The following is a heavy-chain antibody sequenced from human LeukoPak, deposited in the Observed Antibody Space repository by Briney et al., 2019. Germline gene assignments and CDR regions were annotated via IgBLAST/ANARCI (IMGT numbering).Heavy chain of an antibody. Sequence: GGSLRLSCAASGFTFSGSTMHWVRQASGKGLEWVGRIRSKTSSYATAYTASVKGRFTISRDDSKNTAYLQMNSLETEDTAVYYCTVNYCSGGSCYMLWGQGTLVTVSS. CDR1: GFTFSGST. V-gene: IGHV3-73*01. D-gene: IGHD2-15*01. J-gene: IGHJ4*02. CDR2: IRSKTSSYAT. CDR3: TVNYCSGGSCYML.